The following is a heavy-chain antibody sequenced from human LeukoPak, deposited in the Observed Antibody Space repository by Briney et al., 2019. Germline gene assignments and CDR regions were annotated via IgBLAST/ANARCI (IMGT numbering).Heavy chain of an antibody. CDR1: GYTLNDYY. CDR3: ARDGDGRINFDY. V-gene: IGHV1-2*02. CDR2: INPNSGGT. D-gene: IGHD2-21*01. J-gene: IGHJ4*02. Sequence: ASVKVSCKASGYTLNDYYMHWVRQAPGQGLEWMGWINPNSGGTNYAQKFQGRVTMTRDTPISTDYMELRRLTSDDTAVYYCARDGDGRINFDYWGQGTLVTVSS.